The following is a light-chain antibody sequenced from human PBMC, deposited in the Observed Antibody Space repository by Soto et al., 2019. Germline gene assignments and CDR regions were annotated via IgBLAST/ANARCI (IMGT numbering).Light chain of an antibody. V-gene: IGKV3-20*01. CDR2: GAS. J-gene: IGKJ5*01. CDR3: HHYGDSLSIT. CDR1: QSVSSSY. Sequence: EIVLTQSPGTLSLSPWERATLYCRASQSVSSSYLAWYQQKPGQAPRLLIYGASSRATGIPDRFSGSGSGTDFTLTISRLEPEDSAVYYCHHYGDSLSITFGQGTRLEIK.